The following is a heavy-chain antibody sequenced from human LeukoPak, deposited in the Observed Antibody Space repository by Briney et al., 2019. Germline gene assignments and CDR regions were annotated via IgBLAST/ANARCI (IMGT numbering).Heavy chain of an antibody. V-gene: IGHV3-11*01. J-gene: IGHJ4*02. D-gene: IGHD3-22*01. Sequence: PGGSLRLSCAASGFTFSDYYMSWIRQAPGKGLERVSYISSSGSTIYYADSVKGRFTISRDNAKNSLYLQMNSLRAEDTAVYYCARFTMIVVAYDYWGQGTMVTVSS. CDR1: GFTFSDYY. CDR3: ARFTMIVVAYDY. CDR2: ISSSGSTI.